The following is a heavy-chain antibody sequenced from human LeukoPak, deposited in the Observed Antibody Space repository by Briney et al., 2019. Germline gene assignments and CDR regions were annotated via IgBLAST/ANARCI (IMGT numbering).Heavy chain of an antibody. V-gene: IGHV3-53*01. J-gene: IGHJ6*03. CDR1: RFTVSSIY. D-gene: IGHD3-16*01. CDR2: IYSGGRT. Sequence: GGSLRLSCAASRFTVSSIYMSRVRAAPGKGLVGGSLIYSGGRTYVVDSVKGRFTVSRDISRNTLSLQMNNLRDEDTAVYYCARGGGKHPYYYYYLDVWGKGTTVTVSS. CDR3: ARGGGKHPYYYYYLDV.